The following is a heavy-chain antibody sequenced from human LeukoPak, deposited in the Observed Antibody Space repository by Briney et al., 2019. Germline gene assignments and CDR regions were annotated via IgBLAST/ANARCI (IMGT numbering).Heavy chain of an antibody. D-gene: IGHD3-10*01. CDR3: ARDLFGTVAIITMVRGVIPLDY. CDR1: GYTFTSYG. CDR2: ISAYNGNT. V-gene: IGHV1-18*01. J-gene: IGHJ4*02. Sequence: GASVKVSCKASGYTFTSYGISWVRQAPGQGLEWMGGISAYNGNTNYAQKLQGRVTMTTDTSTSTAYMELRSLRSDDTAVYYCARDLFGTVAIITMVRGVIPLDYWGQGTLVTVSS.